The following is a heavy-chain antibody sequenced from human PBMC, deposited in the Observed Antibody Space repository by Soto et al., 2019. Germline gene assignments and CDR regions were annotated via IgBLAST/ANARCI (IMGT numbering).Heavy chain of an antibody. V-gene: IGHV3-23*01. J-gene: IGHJ4*02. CDR2: TTLGGDYT. CDR3: AKGSASARPYYFDS. D-gene: IGHD6-6*01. Sequence: PGGSLRLSCVGSGFTFSNYVISWVRQAPGKGLEWVTATTLGGDYTYYADSVKGRFTVFRDNSKNTLSLQMNSLRVEDTATYYCAKGSASARPYYFDSWGQGSLVTVSS. CDR1: GFTFSNYV.